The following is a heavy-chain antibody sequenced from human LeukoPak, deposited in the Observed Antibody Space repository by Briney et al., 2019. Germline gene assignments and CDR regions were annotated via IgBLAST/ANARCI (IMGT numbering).Heavy chain of an antibody. V-gene: IGHV4-39*01. D-gene: IGHD2/OR15-2a*01. J-gene: IGHJ6*03. CDR1: GGSISSSSYY. CDR2: IYYSGST. CDR3: ARSRVILYYYYYMDV. Sequence: SETLSLTCTVSGGSISSSSYYWGWIRQPPGKGLERVGSIYYSGSTYYNPSLKSRVTISVDTSKNQFTVTQSSVTAADTAVYYCARSRVILYYYYYMDVWGKGTTVTVSS.